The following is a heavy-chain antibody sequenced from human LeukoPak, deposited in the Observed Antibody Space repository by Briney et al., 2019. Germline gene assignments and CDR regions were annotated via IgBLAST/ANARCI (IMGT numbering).Heavy chain of an antibody. CDR1: GGSISSSNYY. V-gene: IGHV4-39*07. D-gene: IGHD5-24*01. Sequence: PSQTLSLTCTVSGGSISSSNYYWGWIRQPPGKGLGWVDSNYYSGSTNYNPSLKSRVTMSVDTSKNQFSLKLSSVTAADTAVYFCARGVRDGYNSPTYYFDYWGQGTLVTVSS. J-gene: IGHJ4*02. CDR3: ARGVRDGYNSPTYYFDY. CDR2: NYYSGST.